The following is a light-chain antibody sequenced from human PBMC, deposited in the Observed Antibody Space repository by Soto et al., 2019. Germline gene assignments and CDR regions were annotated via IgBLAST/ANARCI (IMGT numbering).Light chain of an antibody. Sequence: EVVMTQSPATVSVSPGEGVTLSCRASQTISNDLAWYQQKPGQDPRLLIYGASTRATGVPARFSGGGSGTEFTPTISSLQSEDFAFYYCQQNNKWPPITFGGGPKVEIK. CDR2: GAS. CDR1: QTISND. V-gene: IGKV3-15*01. CDR3: QQNNKWPPIT. J-gene: IGKJ4*01.